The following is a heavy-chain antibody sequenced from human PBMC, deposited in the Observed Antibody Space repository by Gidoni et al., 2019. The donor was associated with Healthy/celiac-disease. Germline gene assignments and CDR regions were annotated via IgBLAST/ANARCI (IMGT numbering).Heavy chain of an antibody. CDR3: ARNAVRSPPEFDY. Sequence: QVQLQESGPGLVKPSETLSLTCTVSGGSVRTGRYYWSWIRQPPGKGLEWIGYIYYSGSTNYNPSLKSRVTISVDTSKNQFSLKLSSVTAADTAVYYCARNAVRSPPEFDYWGQGTLVTVSS. V-gene: IGHV4-61*01. J-gene: IGHJ4*02. D-gene: IGHD3-3*01. CDR2: IYYSGST. CDR1: GGSVRTGRYY.